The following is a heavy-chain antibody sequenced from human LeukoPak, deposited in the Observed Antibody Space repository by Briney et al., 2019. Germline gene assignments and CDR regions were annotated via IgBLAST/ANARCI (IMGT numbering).Heavy chain of an antibody. CDR3: ARGDVLRFLEWLLSPFDY. D-gene: IGHD3-3*01. J-gene: IGHJ4*02. Sequence: PGGSLRQSCAASGFTYISSWMTWVRQPTGKGLEWVAHIKEDGTEEYYVDSVKGRFTISRDNAKNSLYLQMNSLRAEDTAVYYCARGDVLRFLEWLLSPFDYWGQGTLVTVSS. V-gene: IGHV3-7*02. CDR2: IKEDGTEE. CDR1: GFTYISSW.